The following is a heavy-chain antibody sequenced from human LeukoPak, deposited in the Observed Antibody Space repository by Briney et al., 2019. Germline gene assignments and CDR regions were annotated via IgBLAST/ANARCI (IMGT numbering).Heavy chain of an antibody. CDR1: GGSISSGDYY. CDR3: ARPISWARGAFDI. D-gene: IGHD1-26*01. Sequence: PSETLSLTCTVSGGSISSGDYYWGWIRQPPGKGLEWIGSIYHSGSTYYNPSLKSRVTISVDTSKNQFSLKLSSVTAADTAVYYCARPISWARGAFDIWGQGTMVTVSS. V-gene: IGHV4-39*07. J-gene: IGHJ3*02. CDR2: IYHSGST.